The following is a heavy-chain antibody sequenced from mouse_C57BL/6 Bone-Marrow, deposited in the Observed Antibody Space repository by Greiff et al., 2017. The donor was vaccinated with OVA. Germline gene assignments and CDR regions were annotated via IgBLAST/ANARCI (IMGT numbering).Heavy chain of an antibody. Sequence: EVHLVESEGGLVQPGSSMKLSCTASGFTFSDYYMAWVRQVPEKGLEWVANINYDGSSTYYLDSLKSRFIISRDNAKNILYLQMSSLKSEDTATYYCARDRGGLGRGFDYWGQGTTLTVSS. J-gene: IGHJ2*01. CDR1: GFTFSDYY. D-gene: IGHD3-3*01. CDR3: ARDRGGLGRGFDY. V-gene: IGHV5-16*01. CDR2: INYDGSST.